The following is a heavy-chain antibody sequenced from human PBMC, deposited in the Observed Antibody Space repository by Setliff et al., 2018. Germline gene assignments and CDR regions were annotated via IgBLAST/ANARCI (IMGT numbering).Heavy chain of an antibody. Sequence: SWVRQPPGKGLEWIGYIYYSGSTYYNPSLKSRVTISVDTSKNQFSLKLSSVTAADTAVYYCARGTYDYYDSSGYYFVDYWGQGTLVTVSS. CDR3: ARGTYDYYDSSGYYFVDY. V-gene: IGHV4-30-4*08. CDR2: IYYSGST. J-gene: IGHJ4*02. D-gene: IGHD3-22*01.